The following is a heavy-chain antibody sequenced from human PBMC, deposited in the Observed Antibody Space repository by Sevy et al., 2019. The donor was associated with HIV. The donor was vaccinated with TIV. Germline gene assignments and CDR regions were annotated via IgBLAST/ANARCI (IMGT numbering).Heavy chain of an antibody. CDR1: GDSITSYY. V-gene: IGHV4-59*01. J-gene: IGHJ4*02. Sequence: SETLSLTCTVSGDSITSYYWNWIRQPPGKGLEWIGYIHYSGSTNYNPSLKSRVSISVDTSKNQFSLKLSSVTAAETAVYYCARGIAVAGPFDYWGQGNLVTVSS. D-gene: IGHD6-19*01. CDR3: ARGIAVAGPFDY. CDR2: IHYSGST.